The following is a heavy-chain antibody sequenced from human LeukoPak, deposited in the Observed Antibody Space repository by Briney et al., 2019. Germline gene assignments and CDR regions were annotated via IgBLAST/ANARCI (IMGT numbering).Heavy chain of an antibody. V-gene: IGHV4-4*09. D-gene: IGHD3-16*01. CDR2: IYTSGST. CDR1: GGPISSYY. Sequence: EPSETLSLTCTVSGGPISSYYWSWIRQPPGEGLEWIGYIYTSGSTKYNPSLKSRVTISEDTSKNRFSLKLTSVTAADTAVYYCARLNYAHFDYWGQGTLVTDSS. CDR3: ARLNYAHFDY. J-gene: IGHJ4*02.